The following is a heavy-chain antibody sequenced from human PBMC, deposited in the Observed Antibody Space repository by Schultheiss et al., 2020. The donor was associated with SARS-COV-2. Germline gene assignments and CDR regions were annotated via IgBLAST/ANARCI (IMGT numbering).Heavy chain of an antibody. J-gene: IGHJ4*02. V-gene: IGHV3-23*01. CDR2: ISGSGGST. CDR1: GFTFSVYA. D-gene: IGHD3-22*01. CDR3: AKNDWIEYYYDSSYGY. Sequence: GGSLRLSCAASGFTFSVYAMSWVRQAPGKGLEWVSAISGSGGSTYYADSVKGRFTISRDNSKNTLYLQMNSLRAEDTAVYYCAKNDWIEYYYDSSYGYWGQGTLVTVSS.